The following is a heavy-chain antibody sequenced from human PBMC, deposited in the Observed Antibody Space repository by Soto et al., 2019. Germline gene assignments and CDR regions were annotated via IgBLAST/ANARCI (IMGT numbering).Heavy chain of an antibody. J-gene: IGHJ4*02. CDR1: GFTFNSYA. D-gene: IGHD3-10*01. Sequence: EVQLLESGGGLVQPGGSLRLSCAASGFTFNSYAMSWVRQAPGKGLEWVSSVSGSGSSINYADSVKGRFTISRDTSKNTLYLQMNSLRAEDTAVYYCARDRGHDTPGYYFDYWGQGTLVTVSS. CDR2: VSGSGSSI. CDR3: ARDRGHDTPGYYFDY. V-gene: IGHV3-23*01.